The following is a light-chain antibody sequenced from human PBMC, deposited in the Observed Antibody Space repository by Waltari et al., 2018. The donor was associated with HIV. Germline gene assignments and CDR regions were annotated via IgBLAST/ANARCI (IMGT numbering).Light chain of an antibody. J-gene: IGLJ3*02. CDR2: RDT. Sequence: SYELTQPPSVSVSPGQTARVTCSGDALPKRYAYWYQQRPGQAPVLLIFRDTERPSGIPERFSSSSSGTTVTLTIRAVQAEDEADYYCQSTDSSGVYWVFGGGTTLTV. CDR3: QSTDSSGVYWV. V-gene: IGLV3-25*03. CDR1: ALPKRY.